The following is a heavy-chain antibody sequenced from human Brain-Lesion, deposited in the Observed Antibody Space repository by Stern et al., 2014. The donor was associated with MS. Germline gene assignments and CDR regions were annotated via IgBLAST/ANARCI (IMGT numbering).Heavy chain of an antibody. CDR3: ARDITGSSAYFAY. V-gene: IGHV3-9*01. D-gene: IGHD1-14*01. CDR2: ISWNSGTI. Sequence: EVQLVQSGGDLVQPGRSLRLSCAAFGFTFDDYAMHWVRQAPGKGLAWVAGISWNSGTIGYADSVKGRFTTSRDNAYSSLYLQMNSLRPEDTALNYCARDITGSSAYFAYWGQGTLVTVSS. J-gene: IGHJ4*02. CDR1: GFTFDDYA.